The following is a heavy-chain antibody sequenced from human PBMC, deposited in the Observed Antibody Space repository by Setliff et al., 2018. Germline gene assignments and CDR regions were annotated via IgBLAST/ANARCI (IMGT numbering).Heavy chain of an antibody. CDR1: GYTFTNYP. J-gene: IGHJ6*03. V-gene: IGHV1-3*01. Sequence: ASVKVSCKASGYTFTNYPIHWVRQAPGQRLEWMGWINRGSGDTKYSRKFQGRVTITRGTSASTAYMELSRLTYEDTAVYYCARDDDDFYSGYPYMDVWGKGTTVTAP. CDR3: ARDDDDFYSGYPYMDV. D-gene: IGHD3-3*01. CDR2: INRGSGDT.